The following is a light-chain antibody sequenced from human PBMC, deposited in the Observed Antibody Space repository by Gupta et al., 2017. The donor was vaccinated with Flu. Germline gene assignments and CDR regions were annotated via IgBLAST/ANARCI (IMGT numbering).Light chain of an antibody. CDR2: DAS. CDR1: QSVSSY. J-gene: IGKJ3*01. CDR3: QRRSNWPPFT. Sequence: EIVLTQSPATLSLSPGERATLSCRASQSVSSYLAWYQQKPGQAPRLLIYDASNRAPGTPARFSGSGPGTDFTLTISSLEPEDFAVYYCQRRSNWPPFTFGPGTTVDIK. V-gene: IGKV3-11*01.